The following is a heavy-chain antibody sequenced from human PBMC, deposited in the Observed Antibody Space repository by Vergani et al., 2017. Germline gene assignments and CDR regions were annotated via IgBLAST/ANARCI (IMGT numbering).Heavy chain of an antibody. Sequence: EVQLVQSGAEVKKPGESLRISCTGSGYSFTSYWISWVRQMPGKGLEWMGRIDPSDSYTNYSPSFQGNVTISAAKSISTAYLQWSILKASDTAMYYCARQVAVAGKWWGPYYYDGMDVWGQGTTVTVSS. CDR1: GYSFTSYW. V-gene: IGHV5-10-1*01. J-gene: IGHJ6*02. CDR2: IDPSDSYT. CDR3: ARQVAVAGKWWGPYYYDGMDV. D-gene: IGHD6-19*01.